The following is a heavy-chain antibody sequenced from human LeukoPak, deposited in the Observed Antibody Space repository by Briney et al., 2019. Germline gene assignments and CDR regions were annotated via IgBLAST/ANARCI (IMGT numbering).Heavy chain of an antibody. Sequence: GGSLRLSCAASRFTFSNSWMHWVCQAPEKGLEWVADIKCDGSEKCYVDSVKGRLTISRDNAKNSLYLQVNSLRAEDMTVYYCVRGVGSSTSCYVRAFDIWGQGTMVTVSS. V-gene: IGHV3-52*01. CDR3: VRGVGSSTSCYVRAFDI. J-gene: IGHJ3*02. CDR1: RFTFSNSW. CDR2: IKCDGSEK. D-gene: IGHD2-2*01.